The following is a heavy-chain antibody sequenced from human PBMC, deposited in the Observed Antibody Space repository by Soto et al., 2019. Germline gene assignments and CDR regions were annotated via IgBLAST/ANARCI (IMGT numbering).Heavy chain of an antibody. CDR1: GFTFTTYA. J-gene: IGHJ4*02. CDR2: SSASGADT. V-gene: IGHV3-23*01. CDR3: AKERKYYFDY. Sequence: GGSLRLSCAASGFTFTTYAMTWVRQAPGRGLEWVSGSSASGADTYYADSVKGRFTISRDNSKNTLYLQMNSLRAEDTAVYYCAKERKYYFDYWGQGTLVTVSS.